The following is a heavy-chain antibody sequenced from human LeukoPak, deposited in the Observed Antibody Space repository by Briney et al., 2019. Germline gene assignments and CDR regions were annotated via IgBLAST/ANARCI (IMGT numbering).Heavy chain of an antibody. Sequence: SETLSLTCTVSGGSISSGSYYWSWIRQPAGKGLEWIGRIYTSGSTSYNPSLKSRVTISVDTSKNQFSLELSSVTAADTAVYYCTRDPDYGGAFDIWGQGTMVTVSS. D-gene: IGHD4-23*01. CDR1: GGSISSGSYY. CDR2: IYTSGST. V-gene: IGHV4-61*02. J-gene: IGHJ3*02. CDR3: TRDPDYGGAFDI.